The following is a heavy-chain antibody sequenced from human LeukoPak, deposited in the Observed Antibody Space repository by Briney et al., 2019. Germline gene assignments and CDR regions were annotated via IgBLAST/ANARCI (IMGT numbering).Heavy chain of an antibody. Sequence: GGSLRLSCAASGFTFDDYAMHWVRQAPGKGLEWVSGISWNSGSIGYADSVKGRFTFSRDNAKNSLSLQMNSLRAEDTAVYYCARDGEVGVGRWFDPWGQGTLVTVSS. CDR3: ARDGEVGVGRWFDP. D-gene: IGHD1-26*01. CDR2: ISWNSGSI. V-gene: IGHV3-9*01. CDR1: GFTFDDYA. J-gene: IGHJ5*02.